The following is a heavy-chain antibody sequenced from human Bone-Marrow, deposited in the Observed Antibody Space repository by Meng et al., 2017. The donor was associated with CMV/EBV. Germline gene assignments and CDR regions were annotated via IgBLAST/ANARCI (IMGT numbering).Heavy chain of an antibody. CDR3: ARVGAGVLGDWYFDL. CDR1: GFTFSSTW. J-gene: IGHJ2*01. D-gene: IGHD2-8*02. V-gene: IGHV3-74*01. Sequence: SGFTFSSTWMHWVRQAPGKGLEWVSRIGGDGSSTTYADSVRGRYTISRDNAKNTLYLQMNSLRAEDTAVYYCARVGAGVLGDWYFDLWGRGTLVTVSS. CDR2: IGGDGSST.